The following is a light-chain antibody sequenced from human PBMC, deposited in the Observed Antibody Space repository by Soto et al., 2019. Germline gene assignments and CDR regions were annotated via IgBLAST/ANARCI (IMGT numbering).Light chain of an antibody. CDR3: QSFDNSLSGWV. V-gene: IGLV1-40*01. J-gene: IGLJ3*02. CDR1: SSNIGAGYD. Sequence: QSVLTQPPSVSGAPGQRVTISCTGGSSNIGAGYDVHWYQQLPGTAPKLLVSGNTNRPSGVPDRFSGSKSGTSASLAITGLQAEDEADYYCQSFDNSLSGWVFGGGTKLTVL. CDR2: GNT.